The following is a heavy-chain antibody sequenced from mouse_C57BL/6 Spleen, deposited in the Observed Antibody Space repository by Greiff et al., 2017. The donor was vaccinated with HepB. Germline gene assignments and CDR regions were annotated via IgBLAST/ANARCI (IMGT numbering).Heavy chain of an antibody. CDR3: ARTGGNYWYFDV. CDR2: IHPNSGST. CDR1: GYTFTSYW. Sequence: QVHVKQPGAELVKPGASVKLSCKASGYTFTSYWMHWVKQRPGQGLEWIGMIHPNSGSTNYNEKFKSKATLTVDKSSSTAYMQLSSLTSEDSAVYYCARTGGNYWYFDVWGTGTTVTVSS. J-gene: IGHJ1*03. V-gene: IGHV1-64*01. D-gene: IGHD2-1*01.